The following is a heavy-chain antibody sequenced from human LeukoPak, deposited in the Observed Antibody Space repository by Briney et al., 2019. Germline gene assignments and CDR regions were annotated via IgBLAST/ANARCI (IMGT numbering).Heavy chain of an antibody. V-gene: IGHV3-33*08. D-gene: IGHD3-10*01. CDR2: VSYDGSNK. J-gene: IGHJ4*02. CDR1: GFTFSSYA. Sequence: KAGGSLRLSCAASGFTFSSYAMSWVRQTPGKGLEWVALVSYDGSNKDYADSVKGRFTISRDNSKNTVYLQINSLRAEDTAVYYCAREMGSVYFDYWGQGTLVTVSS. CDR3: AREMGSVYFDY.